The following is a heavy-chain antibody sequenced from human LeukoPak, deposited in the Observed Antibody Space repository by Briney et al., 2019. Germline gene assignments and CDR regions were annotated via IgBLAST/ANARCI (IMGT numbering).Heavy chain of an antibody. J-gene: IGHJ5*02. D-gene: IGHD2-15*01. CDR2: IYHSGST. CDR1: GGSISSYY. Sequence: SETLSLTCTVSGGSISSYYWSWIRQPPGKGLEWIGYIYHSGSTYYNPSLKSRVTISVDRSKNQFSLKLSSVTAADTAVYYCARGSGPNWFDPWGQGTLVTVSS. V-gene: IGHV4-59*12. CDR3: ARGSGPNWFDP.